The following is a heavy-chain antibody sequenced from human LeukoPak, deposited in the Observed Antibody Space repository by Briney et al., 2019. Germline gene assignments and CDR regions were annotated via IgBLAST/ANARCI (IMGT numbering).Heavy chain of an antibody. Sequence: GGSLRLSCAASGFTFSNSAMSWVRQAPGKGLEWVSTISGSGGSTYYADSVKGRFTISRDNSKSTLYLQINSLRAEDTAVYYCAKSGYNRFDYWGQGTLVTVSS. J-gene: IGHJ4*02. CDR2: ISGSGGST. D-gene: IGHD5-24*01. V-gene: IGHV3-23*01. CDR3: AKSGYNRFDY. CDR1: GFTFSNSA.